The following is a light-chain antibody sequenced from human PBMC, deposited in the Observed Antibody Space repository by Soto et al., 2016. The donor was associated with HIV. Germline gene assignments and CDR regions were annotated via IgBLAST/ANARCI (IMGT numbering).Light chain of an antibody. J-gene: IGLJ3*02. V-gene: IGLV3-21*01. CDR1: NVGSQS. CDR2: DDS. CDR3: NSRDSSGNQWV. Sequence: SYELTQPPSVSVALGKTATITCGGDNVGSQSVHWHQQRPGQAPILVIFDDSDRPSGIPDRFSGSSSGNTGSLTITGTQAEDEADYYCNSRDSSGNQWVFGGGTKLTVL.